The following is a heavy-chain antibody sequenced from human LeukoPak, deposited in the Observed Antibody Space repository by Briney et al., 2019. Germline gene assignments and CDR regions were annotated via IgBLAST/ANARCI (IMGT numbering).Heavy chain of an antibody. V-gene: IGHV3-48*03. D-gene: IGHD3-22*01. CDR3: ARGHSGGYYDSSGYQGSFDY. Sequence: GGSLRLSCAASGFTFSSFEMNWVRQAPGKGLKWVSYISRSGDTIHYADSVKGRFTISRDNAKNSLYLQMNSLRAEDTAVYYCARGHSGGYYDSSGYQGSFDYWGQGTLVTVSS. CDR1: GFTFSSFE. J-gene: IGHJ4*02. CDR2: ISRSGDTI.